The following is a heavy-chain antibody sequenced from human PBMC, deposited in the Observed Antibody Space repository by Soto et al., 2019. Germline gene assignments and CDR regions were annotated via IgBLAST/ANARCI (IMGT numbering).Heavy chain of an antibody. J-gene: IGHJ4*02. CDR3: ARGVPNCSSSSCYFDF. V-gene: IGHV3-74*01. CDR2: ISADGRTT. Sequence: GGSLRLSCAASGFTFSSHWMNWVRQAPGKGLVWVSRISADGRTTSHADSVKGRFTISRDNAKNTLYLQVNSLSVEDTAVYYCARGVPNCSSSSCYFDFWGQGILVTVSS. D-gene: IGHD2-2*01. CDR1: GFTFSSHW.